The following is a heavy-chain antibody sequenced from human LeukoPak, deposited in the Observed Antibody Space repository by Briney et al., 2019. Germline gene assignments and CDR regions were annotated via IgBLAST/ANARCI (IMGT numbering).Heavy chain of an antibody. V-gene: IGHV1-69*13. CDR2: IIPIFGTA. Sequence: ASVKVSCKASGGTFSSYAISWVRQAPGQGLEWMGGIIPIFGTANYAQKFQGRVTITADESTSTAYMELSSLRSEDTAVYYCARGVVVVPGRDYYYMDVWGKGTTVTVSS. CDR3: ARGVVVVPGRDYYYMDV. J-gene: IGHJ6*03. D-gene: IGHD2-2*01. CDR1: GGTFSSYA.